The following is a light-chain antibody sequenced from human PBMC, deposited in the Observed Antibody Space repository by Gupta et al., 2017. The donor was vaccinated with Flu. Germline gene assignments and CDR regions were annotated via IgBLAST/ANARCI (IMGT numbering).Light chain of an antibody. Sequence: GDRVTIACRASQTIGSWLAWYQQKAGKAPKLLIHEASSLETGVPSRFSGSGSGTDFTLTISSLQPDDFATYYCQQYDSFPLTLGQGTKVEI. CDR2: EAS. V-gene: IGKV1-5*01. CDR3: QQYDSFPLT. CDR1: QTIGSW. J-gene: IGKJ1*01.